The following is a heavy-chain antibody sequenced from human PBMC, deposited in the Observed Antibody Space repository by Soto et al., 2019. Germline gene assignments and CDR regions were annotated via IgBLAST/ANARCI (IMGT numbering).Heavy chain of an antibody. D-gene: IGHD6-13*01. V-gene: IGHV3-9*01. Sequence: EVQLAESGGGLVQPGRSLRLSCAASGFTFDDYAMHWVRQAPGRGLEWVAGIAWSSGSLGYADSVRGRFTISRDNANNALFLQMNSLRPEDTAMYYCVKSQEVWHMKRPFDYWGQGTMVSVSS. CDR1: GFTFDDYA. CDR3: VKSQEVWHMKRPFDY. CDR2: IAWSSGSL. J-gene: IGHJ4*02.